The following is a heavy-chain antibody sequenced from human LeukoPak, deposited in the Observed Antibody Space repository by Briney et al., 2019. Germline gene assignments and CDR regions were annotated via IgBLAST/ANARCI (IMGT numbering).Heavy chain of an antibody. Sequence: GESLKISCKGSGYSFTSYWIGWVRQMPGKGLEWMGIIYPGDSDTRYSPSFQGQVTISADKSISTAYLQWSSLKASDTAMYYCACNLYYYDSSGYPDWDIWGQGTMVTVSS. CDR1: GYSFTSYW. J-gene: IGHJ3*02. CDR2: IYPGDSDT. D-gene: IGHD3-22*01. CDR3: ACNLYYYDSSGYPDWDI. V-gene: IGHV5-51*01.